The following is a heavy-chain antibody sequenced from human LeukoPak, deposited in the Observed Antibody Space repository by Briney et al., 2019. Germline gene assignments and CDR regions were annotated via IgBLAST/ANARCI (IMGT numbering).Heavy chain of an antibody. CDR2: ISTSSSYI. CDR1: GFTFSSYT. Sequence: GGSLRLSCAASGFTFSSYTMHWVRQAPGKGLEWVSCISTSSSYIYYADSVKGRFTISRDSAKNSLYLQMNSLRTEDTAVYYCARGGSTTTMTTDFDYWGQGTLVTVSS. CDR3: ARGGSTTTMTTDFDY. D-gene: IGHD4-17*01. J-gene: IGHJ4*02. V-gene: IGHV3-21*01.